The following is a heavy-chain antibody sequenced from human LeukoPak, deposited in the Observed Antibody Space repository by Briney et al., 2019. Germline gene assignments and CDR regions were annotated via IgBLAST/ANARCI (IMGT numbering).Heavy chain of an antibody. CDR1: GGSISDYY. D-gene: IGHD3-10*01. V-gene: IGHV4-59*01. J-gene: IGHJ5*02. CDR3: ARVFAITMVRGVIRWFDP. Sequence: SETLSLTCTVSGGSISDYYWNWIRQPPGKGLEWIGYIYYSGSTNYNPSLKSRVTISVDTSKNQFSLKLSSVTAADTAVYYCARVFAITMVRGVIRWFDPWGQGTLVTVSS. CDR2: IYYSGST.